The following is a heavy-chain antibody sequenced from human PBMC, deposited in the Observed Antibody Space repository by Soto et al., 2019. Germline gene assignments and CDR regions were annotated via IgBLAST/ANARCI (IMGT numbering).Heavy chain of an antibody. CDR1: GFTFSDYA. CDR2: LSAGGRTT. Sequence: GSLRLSCAASGFTFSDYAMSWVRQAPLQVLEWVSALSAGGRTTYYADSLQVRFTISRDNSKNALYLQMNSLRPEDTAVYYRATGGAQYSASYYYYGMDVWGQGTTVPVSS. D-gene: IGHD6-6*01. V-gene: IGHV3-23*01. CDR3: ATGGAQYSASYYYYGMDV. J-gene: IGHJ6*02.